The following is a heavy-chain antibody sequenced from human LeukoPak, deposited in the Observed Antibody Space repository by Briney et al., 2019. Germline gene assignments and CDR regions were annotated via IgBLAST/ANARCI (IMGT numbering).Heavy chain of an antibody. D-gene: IGHD3-3*01. V-gene: IGHV4-30-2*01. CDR2: IYHSGST. Sequence: ASETLSLTCAVSGGSISSGGYSWSWIRQPPGKGLEWIGYIYHSGSTYYNPSLKSRVTISVDRPKNQFSLKLSSVTAADTAVYYCARSINYDFWSGYPNWFDPWGQGTLVTVSS. J-gene: IGHJ5*02. CDR1: GGSISSGGYS. CDR3: ARSINYDFWSGYPNWFDP.